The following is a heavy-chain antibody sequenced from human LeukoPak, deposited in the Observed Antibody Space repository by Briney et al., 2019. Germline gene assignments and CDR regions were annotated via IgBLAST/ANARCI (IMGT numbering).Heavy chain of an antibody. CDR3: ARGSGYSSGWYGLDFDY. J-gene: IGHJ4*02. D-gene: IGHD6-19*01. V-gene: IGHV1-69*01. CDR2: IIPIFGTA. CDR1: GGTLGSYA. Sequence: SVKVSCKASGGTLGSYAISWVRQAPGQGLEWMGGIIPIFGTANYAQKFQGRVTITADESTSTAYMELSSLRSEDTAVYYCARGSGYSSGWYGLDFDYWGQGTLVTVSS.